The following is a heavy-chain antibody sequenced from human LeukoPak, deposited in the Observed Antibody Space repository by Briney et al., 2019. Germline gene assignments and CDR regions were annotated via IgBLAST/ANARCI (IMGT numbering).Heavy chain of an antibody. CDR1: GFTFSSYS. D-gene: IGHD6-6*01. Sequence: GGSLRLSCAASGFTFSSYSMNWVRQAPGKGLEWVSAISGSGGSTYYADSVKGRFTISRDNSKNTLYLQMNSLRAEDTAVYYCAKGLLPGSSSSDWFDPWGQGTLVTVSS. CDR2: ISGSGGST. CDR3: AKGLLPGSSSSDWFDP. J-gene: IGHJ5*02. V-gene: IGHV3-23*01.